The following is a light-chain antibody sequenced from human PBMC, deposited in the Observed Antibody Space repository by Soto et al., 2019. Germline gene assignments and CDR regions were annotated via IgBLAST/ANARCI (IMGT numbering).Light chain of an antibody. J-gene: IGLJ1*01. V-gene: IGLV1-44*01. Sequence: QSALTQPPSASRTPVRRVTISCSGSSSSIGSNTVNWYQQLPGTAPKLLIYSNNQRPSGVPDRFSGSKSGTSASLAISGLQSEDEADYYCAAWDDSLNGHVFGTGTKVTVL. CDR3: AAWDDSLNGHV. CDR1: SSSIGSNT. CDR2: SNN.